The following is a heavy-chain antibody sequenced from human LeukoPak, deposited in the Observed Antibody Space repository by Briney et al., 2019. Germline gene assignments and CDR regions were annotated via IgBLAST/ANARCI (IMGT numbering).Heavy chain of an antibody. CDR2: INSDGRSI. J-gene: IGHJ4*02. Sequence: GGSLRLSCAASGFTVSSNYMSWVRQAPGKGLEWVSRINSDGRSIDYVDSVKGRLTISRDNAKNTLYLHMNSLRVEDTAVYYCARGHLSQDILTDYLTLFDYWGQGTLVTVSS. CDR1: GFTVSSNY. V-gene: IGHV3-74*01. CDR3: ARGHLSQDILTDYLTLFDY. D-gene: IGHD3-9*01.